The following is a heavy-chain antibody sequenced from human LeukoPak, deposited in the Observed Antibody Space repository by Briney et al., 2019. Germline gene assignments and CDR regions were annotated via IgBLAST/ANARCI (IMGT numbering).Heavy chain of an antibody. Sequence: SETLSLTCTVSGGSNSSSSYYWGWIRQPPGKGLEWIGSIYYSGSTYYNPSLNSRVTISVDTSKNQFSLKLSSVTAADTAVYYCARHVDGYNSIDYWGQGTLVTVSS. CDR1: GGSNSSSSYY. CDR3: ARHVDGYNSIDY. CDR2: IYYSGST. V-gene: IGHV4-39*01. J-gene: IGHJ4*02. D-gene: IGHD5-24*01.